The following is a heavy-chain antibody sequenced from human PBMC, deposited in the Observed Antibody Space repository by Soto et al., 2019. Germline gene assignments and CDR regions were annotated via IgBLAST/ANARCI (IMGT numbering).Heavy chain of an antibody. D-gene: IGHD3-22*01. V-gene: IGHV3-53*01. CDR1: GFTVSSNY. J-gene: IGHJ4*02. CDR2: IYSGGST. Sequence: EVQLVESGGGLVKPGGSLRLSCAASGFTVSSNYMSWVRQAPGKGLEWVSVIYSGGSTYYADSVKGRFTISRDNSKNTLYLQMNSLRAEDTAVYYCARDPDNYYDSSLYPTRGDYWGQGTLVTVSS. CDR3: ARDPDNYYDSSLYPTRGDY.